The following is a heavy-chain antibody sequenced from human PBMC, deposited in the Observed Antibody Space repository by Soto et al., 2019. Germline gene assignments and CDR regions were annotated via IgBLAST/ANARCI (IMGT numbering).Heavy chain of an antibody. CDR3: ARIEAVAGTWYYYYYGMDV. Sequence: LSLTCAASGFTFSSYSMNWVRQAPGKGLEWVSSISSSSSYIYYADSVKGRFTISRDNAKNSLYLQMNSLRAEDTAVYYCARIEAVAGTWYYYYYGMDVWGQGTTVTVSS. J-gene: IGHJ6*02. D-gene: IGHD6-19*01. V-gene: IGHV3-21*01. CDR1: GFTFSSYS. CDR2: ISSSSSYI.